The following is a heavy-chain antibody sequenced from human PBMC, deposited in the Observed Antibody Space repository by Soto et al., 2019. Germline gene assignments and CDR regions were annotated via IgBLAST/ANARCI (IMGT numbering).Heavy chain of an antibody. CDR3: AKGGLLTGVAYFDY. D-gene: IGHD7-27*01. CDR1: GFTFAAYT. J-gene: IGHJ4*02. Sequence: EVQLLDSGGDFVQPGGSLRLSCATSGFTFAAYTMSWVRQAPGRGLEWVSSITGGRGSPYYADSVKGWFTTSKDNSNNTVYLQMSSLRAEDSAVYYCAKGGLLTGVAYFDYWGQGTLVSVSS. V-gene: IGHV3-23*01. CDR2: ITGGRGSP.